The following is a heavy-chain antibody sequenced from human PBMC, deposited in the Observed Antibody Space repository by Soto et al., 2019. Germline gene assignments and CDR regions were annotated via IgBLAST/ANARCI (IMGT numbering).Heavy chain of an antibody. J-gene: IGHJ3*02. CDR3: ARRVDHYDSSGDANDI. Sequence: PLETLSLTCAVYVGSFSGYYWSWIRQPPGKGLEWIGEINHSGSTSYNPSLKSRVTMSIDTSKNEFSLKLTSVTAADTAVYYCARRVDHYDSSGDANDIWGQGTMVTVSS. CDR2: INHSGST. D-gene: IGHD3-22*01. CDR1: VGSFSGYY. V-gene: IGHV4-34*01.